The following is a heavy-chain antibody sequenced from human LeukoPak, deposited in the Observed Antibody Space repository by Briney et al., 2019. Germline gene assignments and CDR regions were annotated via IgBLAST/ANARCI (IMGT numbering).Heavy chain of an antibody. V-gene: IGHV1-18*01. J-gene: IGHJ4*02. CDR2: ISAYNGHT. CDR3: ARESGAYCGGDCYFDY. CDR1: DYTFTSYG. Sequence: ASVKVSCKASDYTFTSYGISWARQAPGQGLEWMGGISAYNGHTNYARNLQGRVTMTADTSTSTAYMELRSLRSDDTAVYYCARESGAYCGGDCYFDYWGQGTLVTVSS. D-gene: IGHD2-21*02.